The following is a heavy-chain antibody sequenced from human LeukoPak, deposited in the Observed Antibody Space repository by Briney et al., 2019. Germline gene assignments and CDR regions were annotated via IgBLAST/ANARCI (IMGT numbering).Heavy chain of an antibody. CDR2: SNSDGSST. Sequence: PGGSLRLSCGASGFTFGTYWMHWVRQAPGKGLVWVSRSNSDGSSTTYADSVKGRFTISRDNAKNTLYLQMNSLRAEDTAVYYCARTTPMNYVGEAFDIWGQGTMVTVSS. V-gene: IGHV3-74*01. CDR1: GFTFGTYW. CDR3: ARTTPMNYVGEAFDI. J-gene: IGHJ3*02. D-gene: IGHD1-7*01.